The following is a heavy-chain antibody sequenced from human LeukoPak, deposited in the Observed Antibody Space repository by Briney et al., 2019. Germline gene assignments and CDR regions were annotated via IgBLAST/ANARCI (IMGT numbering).Heavy chain of an antibody. J-gene: IGHJ3*02. Sequence: SETLSLTCAVYGGSFSGYYWSWIRQPPGKGLEWIGEINHSGSTNYNPSLKSRVTISVDTSKNQFSLKLSSVTAADTAVYYCARGMSYYDSSGPTYAFDIWGQGTMVTVSS. CDR3: ARGMSYYDSSGPTYAFDI. CDR1: GGSFSGYY. V-gene: IGHV4-34*01. D-gene: IGHD3-22*01. CDR2: INHSGST.